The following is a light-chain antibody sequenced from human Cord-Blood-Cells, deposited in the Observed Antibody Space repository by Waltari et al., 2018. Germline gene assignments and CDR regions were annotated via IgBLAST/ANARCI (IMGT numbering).Light chain of an antibody. CDR1: QSISSY. Sequence: DIQMTQSPSSLSASVGDRVTITCRASQSISSYLNWYQQKPGKAPKLLIYAASSLQSGVPSRCSGSGSATDSTITISMLQPEDVATYYRQRNYSTPTFGQGTRLEIK. J-gene: IGKJ5*01. CDR3: QRNYSTPT. CDR2: AAS. V-gene: IGKV1-39*01.